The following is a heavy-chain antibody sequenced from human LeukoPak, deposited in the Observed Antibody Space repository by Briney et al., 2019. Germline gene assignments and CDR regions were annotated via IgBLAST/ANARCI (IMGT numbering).Heavy chain of an antibody. Sequence: SETLSLTCTVSGGSISSYYWSWIRQPPGKGLEWIGYIYYSGSTNYNPSLKSRVTISVDTSKNQFSLKLSSVTGADTAVYYCARGGGKGYMNYFDYWGQGTLVTVSS. CDR1: GGSISSYY. V-gene: IGHV4-59*01. D-gene: IGHD5-24*01. J-gene: IGHJ4*02. CDR2: IYYSGST. CDR3: ARGGGKGYMNYFDY.